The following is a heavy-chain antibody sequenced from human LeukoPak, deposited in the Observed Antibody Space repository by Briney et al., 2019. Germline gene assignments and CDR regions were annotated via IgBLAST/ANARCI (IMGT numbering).Heavy chain of an antibody. D-gene: IGHD3-16*02. Sequence: GGSLRLSCAASGFTFSSYGMHWVRQAPGKGLEWVVVISYDGSNKYYADSVKGRFTISRDNSKNTLYLQMNSLRAEDTAVYYCAKALAGSGELSDYWGQGTLVTVSS. V-gene: IGHV3-30*18. CDR2: ISYDGSNK. CDR1: GFTFSSYG. CDR3: AKALAGSGELSDY. J-gene: IGHJ4*02.